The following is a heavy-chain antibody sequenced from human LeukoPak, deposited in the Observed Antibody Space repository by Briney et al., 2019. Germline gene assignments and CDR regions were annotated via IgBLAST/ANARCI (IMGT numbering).Heavy chain of an antibody. CDR1: GFTFDDYA. V-gene: IGHV3-9*01. CDR3: AREGYSGYGYYFDY. D-gene: IGHD5-12*01. Sequence: GGSLRLSCAASGFTFDDYAMHWVRQAPGKGLEWVSGISWNSGSIGYADSVKGRFTISRANAKKSLYLQMSSLRAEDTALYYCAREGYSGYGYYFDYWGQGTLVTVSS. J-gene: IGHJ4*02. CDR2: ISWNSGSI.